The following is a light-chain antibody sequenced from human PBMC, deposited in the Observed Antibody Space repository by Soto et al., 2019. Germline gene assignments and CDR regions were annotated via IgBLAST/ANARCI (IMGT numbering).Light chain of an antibody. V-gene: IGKV1-27*01. Sequence: DIQMTQSPSSLSASVGDRVTITCRASHAISNYLAWYQQKPGKVPKLLIYSASTLQSGVPSRFSGSGSGTDFTLTISDLQPEDVATYYCQKYNSAPWTFGQGTKVEIK. CDR3: QKYNSAPWT. J-gene: IGKJ1*01. CDR1: HAISNY. CDR2: SAS.